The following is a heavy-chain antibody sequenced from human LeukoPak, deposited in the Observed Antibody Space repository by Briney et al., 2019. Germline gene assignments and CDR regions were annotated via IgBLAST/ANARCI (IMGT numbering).Heavy chain of an antibody. CDR3: ARDPATECSNGVCYKASWFDP. D-gene: IGHD2-8*01. CDR1: GGSISSGSYY. V-gene: IGHV4-61*02. CDR2: IYTSGST. J-gene: IGHJ5*02. Sequence: SETLSLTCTVSGGSISSGSYYWSWIRQPAGKGLEWIGRIYTSGSTNYNPSLKSRVTISVDTSKNQFSLKLSSVTAADTAMYYCARDPATECSNGVCYKASWFDPWGQGTLVTVSS.